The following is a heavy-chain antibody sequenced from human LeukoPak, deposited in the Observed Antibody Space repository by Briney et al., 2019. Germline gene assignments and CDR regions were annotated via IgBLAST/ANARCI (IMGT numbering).Heavy chain of an antibody. Sequence: ASVKVSCTVSGSSLSGLSMHWVRHSPPKGLEWLGGFHPEDDEIIYAQNFQGRVTMTEDTSTDTAYMELRSLRSEDTAVYYCASTIVGATPWDYYYYGMDVWGQGTTVTVSS. CDR2: FHPEDDEI. J-gene: IGHJ6*02. CDR3: ASTIVGATPWDYYYYGMDV. D-gene: IGHD1-26*01. V-gene: IGHV1-24*01. CDR1: GSSLSGLS.